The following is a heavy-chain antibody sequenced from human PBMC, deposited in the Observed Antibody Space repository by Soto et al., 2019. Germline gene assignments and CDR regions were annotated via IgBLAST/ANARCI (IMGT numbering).Heavy chain of an antibody. V-gene: IGHV4-59*01. J-gene: IGHJ5*02. Sequence: PSETLSLTCTVSGGSISSYYWSWIRQPPGKGLEWIGYIYYSGSTNYNPSLKSRVTISVDTSKNQFSLKLSSVTAADTAVYYCARDGVIGSAYNWFDPWGQGTPVTVSS. CDR3: ARDGVIGSAYNWFDP. CDR2: IYYSGST. D-gene: IGHD6-6*01. CDR1: GGSISSYY.